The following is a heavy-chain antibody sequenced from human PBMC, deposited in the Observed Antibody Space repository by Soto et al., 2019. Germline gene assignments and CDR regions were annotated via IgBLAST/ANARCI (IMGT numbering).Heavy chain of an antibody. J-gene: IGHJ4*02. V-gene: IGHV4-31*03. CDR3: ARGVYCGGNCYSGTDY. CDR2: TTYTGNT. CDR1: GGSISRIIYY. D-gene: IGHD2-21*02. Sequence: QVQLQESGPGLVEPSQTLSLTCTVSGGSISRIIYYWTWIRQHPGKGLEWIGYTTYTGNTYYNPAFESRLTMSADTSNNQFSLILSSVTAADTAVYYCARGVYCGGNCYSGTDYWGQGTLVTVSS.